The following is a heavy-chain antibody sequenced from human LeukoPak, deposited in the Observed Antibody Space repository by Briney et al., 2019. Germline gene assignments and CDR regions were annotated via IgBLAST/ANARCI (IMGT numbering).Heavy chain of an antibody. CDR2: INPAGSDT. CDR3: ARFGYVAAVDV. J-gene: IGHJ4*02. V-gene: IGHV3-7*01. Sequence: GGSLRLSCAASAFSFNSYWMTWVRQAPGRGLEWVANINPAGSDTYYVDPVKGRYTISRDNAKNLVYPQMNSMRAEDTAVYSCARFGYVAAVDVWGQGTLVTVSS. CDR1: AFSFNSYW. D-gene: IGHD2-15*01.